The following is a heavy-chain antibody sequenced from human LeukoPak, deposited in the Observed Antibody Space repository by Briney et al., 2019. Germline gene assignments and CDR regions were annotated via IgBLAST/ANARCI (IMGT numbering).Heavy chain of an antibody. J-gene: IGHJ4*02. CDR1: GGSFGGYY. CDR2: INHSGST. D-gene: IGHD3-10*01. V-gene: IGHV4-34*01. CDR3: ARDDYGSGTGFDY. Sequence: SETLSLTCAVYGGSFGGYYWSWIRQPPGKGLEWIGEINHSGSTNYNPSLKSRVTISVDTSKNQFSLKLSSVTAADTAVYYCARDDYGSGTGFDYWGQGTLVTVSS.